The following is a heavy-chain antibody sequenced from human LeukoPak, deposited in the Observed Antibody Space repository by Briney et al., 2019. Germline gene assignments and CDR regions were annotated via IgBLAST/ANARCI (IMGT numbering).Heavy chain of an antibody. CDR2: INPNSGGT. CDR3: AREGEGYYDSSGYHDY. Sequence: ASVKVSCKASGYTFTGYYMHWVRQAPGQGLEWMGWINPNSGGTNYAQKFQGRVTMTRDTSISTAYMELSRLRSDDTAVYYCAREGEGYYDSSGYHDYWGQGTLVTVSS. CDR1: GYTFTGYY. V-gene: IGHV1-2*02. D-gene: IGHD3-22*01. J-gene: IGHJ4*02.